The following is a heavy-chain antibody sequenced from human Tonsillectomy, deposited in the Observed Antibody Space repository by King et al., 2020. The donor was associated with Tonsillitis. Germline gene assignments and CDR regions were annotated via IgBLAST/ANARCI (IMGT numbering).Heavy chain of an antibody. CDR2: INHSGST. D-gene: IGHD5-24*01. V-gene: IGHV4-34*01. CDR3: AIRDGWQQLWAFDM. CDR1: GGSFRDYF. Sequence: VQLPQWGAGLLKPSETLSLTCAVYGGSFRDYFWSWIRQSPGKGLEWIGEINHSGSTNYNPSLKSRVTTSIDTSKKEFSLNLTSVTAADTAMYYCAIRDGWQQLWAFDMWGQGTMVTVSS. J-gene: IGHJ3*02.